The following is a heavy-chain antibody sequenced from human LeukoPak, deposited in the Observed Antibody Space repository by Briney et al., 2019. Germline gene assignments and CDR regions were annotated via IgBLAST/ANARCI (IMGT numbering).Heavy chain of an antibody. V-gene: IGHV4-59*08. J-gene: IGHJ6*02. Sequence: PSETLSLTCTVSGGSVSSYYWSWIRQPPGKGLEWIGYIYYSGSTNYNPSLKSRVTISVDTSKNQFSLKLSSVTAADTAVYYCARRGGYCSSTSCYNYYYGMDVWGQGTTVTVSS. CDR2: IYYSGST. CDR1: GGSVSSYY. CDR3: ARRGGYCSSTSCYNYYYGMDV. D-gene: IGHD2-2*02.